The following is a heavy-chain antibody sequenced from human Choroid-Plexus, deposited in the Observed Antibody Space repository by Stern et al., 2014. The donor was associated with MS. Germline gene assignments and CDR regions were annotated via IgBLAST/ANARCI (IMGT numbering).Heavy chain of an antibody. CDR1: GYIFTGYY. CDR2: INPNTGGT. CDR3: ARDQRGITIFGVVTDYYYLGMDV. J-gene: IGHJ6*02. D-gene: IGHD3-3*01. V-gene: IGHV1-2*02. Sequence: QMQLVQSGAEVKKPGASVKVSCKTSGYIFTGYYIHWVRQAPGQGLEWMAWINPNTGGTKYAQKFQGRATMSRDTSLSTAYVELSSLTTDDTAVYYCARDQRGITIFGVVTDYYYLGMDVWGQGTTVTVSS.